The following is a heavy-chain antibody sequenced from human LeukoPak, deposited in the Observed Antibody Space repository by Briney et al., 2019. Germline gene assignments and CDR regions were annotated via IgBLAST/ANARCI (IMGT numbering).Heavy chain of an antibody. CDR3: ARGSTYYDSSGQVPFDY. CDR2: ISYDGSDK. J-gene: IGHJ4*02. Sequence: GGSLRLSCAASGFTFSSYGMHWVRQAPGKGLEWVAVISYDGSDKYYADSVKGRFTISRDNSKNTLYLQMNSLRAEDTAVYYCARGSTYYDSSGQVPFDYWGQGTLVTVSS. CDR1: GFTFSSYG. V-gene: IGHV3-30*03. D-gene: IGHD3-22*01.